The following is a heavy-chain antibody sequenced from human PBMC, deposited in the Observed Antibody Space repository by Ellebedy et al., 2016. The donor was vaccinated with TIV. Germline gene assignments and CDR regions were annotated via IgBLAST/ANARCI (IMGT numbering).Heavy chain of an antibody. D-gene: IGHD6-19*01. Sequence: GESLKISCAASGFTFNNAWMRWVRQAPGKGLEWVGRINSKTDVGSADYAAPVKGRFTISRDDTKNTLYLQMNTLTTEDTAGYYCTTEGLDSRGRYGKFDYWGQGALVTVSS. CDR1: GFTFNNAW. J-gene: IGHJ4*02. V-gene: IGHV3-15*01. CDR3: TTEGLDSRGRYGKFDY. CDR2: INSKTDVGSA.